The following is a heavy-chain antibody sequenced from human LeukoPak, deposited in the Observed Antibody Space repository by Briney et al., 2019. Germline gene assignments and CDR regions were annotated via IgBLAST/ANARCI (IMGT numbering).Heavy chain of an antibody. CDR1: GFTFSAYW. Sequence: GGALRLSCAASGFTFSAYWSTWVRRAPGKGLGWVANIKEDGREKKDVASVRARVPIFIDNDKKSLYLQMNSLRAEETGVYYCASLYGYRRKFDFWGEGTLVTVSS. J-gene: IGHJ4*02. D-gene: IGHD5-18*01. CDR3: ASLYGYRRKFDF. V-gene: IGHV3-7*01. CDR2: IKEDGREK.